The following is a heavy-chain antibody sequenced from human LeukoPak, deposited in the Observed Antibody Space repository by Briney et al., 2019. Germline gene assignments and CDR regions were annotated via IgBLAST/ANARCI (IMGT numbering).Heavy chain of an antibody. D-gene: IGHD3-16*02. Sequence: GGSLRLSCAASGFTVSSNYMGWVRQAPGKGLEWVSVIYSGGSTYYADSVKGRFTISRDNSKNTLYLQMNSLRAEDTAVYYCARATYYDYVWGSYLDYWGQGTLVTVSS. CDR2: IYSGGST. CDR3: ARATYYDYVWGSYLDY. V-gene: IGHV3-66*02. CDR1: GFTVSSNY. J-gene: IGHJ4*02.